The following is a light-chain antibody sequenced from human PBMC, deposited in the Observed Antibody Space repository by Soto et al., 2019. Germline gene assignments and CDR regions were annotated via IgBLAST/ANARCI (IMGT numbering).Light chain of an antibody. CDR3: QSFDSSLSGHNYV. Sequence: QYVLTQPPSVSGAPGQRVTISCTGSSSNIGAGYDVHWYQQLPGTAPKLIIYGNSNRPSGVPDRFSGSKSGTSASLAITGLQAEDEADYYCQSFDSSLSGHNYVFGTGTKLTVL. CDR2: GNS. J-gene: IGLJ1*01. CDR1: SSNIGAGYD. V-gene: IGLV1-40*01.